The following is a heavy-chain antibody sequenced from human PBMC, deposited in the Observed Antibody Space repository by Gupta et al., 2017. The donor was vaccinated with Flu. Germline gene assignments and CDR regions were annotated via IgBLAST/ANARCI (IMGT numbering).Heavy chain of an antibody. CDR3: TRNLQYTSNPREGYFDL. CDR2: IWYDGSKK. Sequence: QVQLVESGGGVVQPGRSLRLSCAASGFTFSSYGVHWVRQAPGKGLEWVAAIWYDGSKKYFADSVEGRFTISRDNSKNTLYLQMCSLRADDTAMYYCTRNLQYTSNPREGYFDLWGRGTLVTVSS. V-gene: IGHV3-33*01. D-gene: IGHD6-13*01. CDR1: GFTFSSYG. J-gene: IGHJ2*01.